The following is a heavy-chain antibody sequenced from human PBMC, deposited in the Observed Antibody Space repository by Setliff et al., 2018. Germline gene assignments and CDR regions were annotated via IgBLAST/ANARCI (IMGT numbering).Heavy chain of an antibody. CDR2: INHSGTT. D-gene: IGHD3-16*01. CDR1: GGTFSDYY. Sequence: SETLSLTCTAYGGTFSDYYWTWIRQPPGKGLEWIGEINHSGTTNYNPSLKSRVTISVDTSKNQFSLTMSSVTAADTAVYYCARPPRGGRWYFDLWGRGTLVTVSS. V-gene: IGHV4-34*01. CDR3: ARPPRGGRWYFDL. J-gene: IGHJ2*01.